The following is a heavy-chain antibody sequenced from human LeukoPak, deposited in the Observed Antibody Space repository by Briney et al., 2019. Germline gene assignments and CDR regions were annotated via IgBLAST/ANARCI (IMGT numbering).Heavy chain of an antibody. CDR3: ARETAAAGMYGMDV. D-gene: IGHD6-13*01. CDR2: IYSGGST. V-gene: IGHV3-66*01. CDR1: GFTVSSNY. J-gene: IGHJ6*02. Sequence: GGSLRLSCAASGFTVSSNYMSWVRQAPGKGLEGVSVIYSGGSTYYADSVKGRFTISRDNSKNTLYLQMNSLRAEDTAVYYCARETAAAGMYGMDVWGQGTTVTVSS.